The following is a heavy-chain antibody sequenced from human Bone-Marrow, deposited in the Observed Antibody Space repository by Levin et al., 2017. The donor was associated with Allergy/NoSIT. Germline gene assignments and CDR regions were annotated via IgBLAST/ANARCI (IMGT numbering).Heavy chain of an antibody. CDR3: ANRRWGDYVDY. Sequence: QTLSLTCTFSGFSLTSIGVGVGWIRQPPGKTLEWLTLIYWNDDERYSPSLKSRLTITKDTSKNQVVLTMTNMDPVDTGTYYCANRRWGDYVDYWGQGILVTVSS. CDR1: GFSLTSIGVG. CDR2: IYWNDDE. V-gene: IGHV2-5*01. D-gene: IGHD7-27*01. J-gene: IGHJ4*02.